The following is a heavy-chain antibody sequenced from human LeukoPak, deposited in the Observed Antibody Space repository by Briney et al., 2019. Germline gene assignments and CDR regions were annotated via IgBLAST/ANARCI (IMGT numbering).Heavy chain of an antibody. CDR1: GYTFTSYG. CDR3: ARARGYSRPNYYYYGMDV. D-gene: IGHD4-11*01. J-gene: IGHJ6*02. V-gene: IGHV1-18*01. CDR2: ISAYNGNT. Sequence: ASVKVSCTASGYTFTSYGISWVRQAPGQGLEWMGWISAYNGNTNYAQKLQGRVTMTTDTSTSTAYMELRSLRSDDTAVYYCARARGYSRPNYYYYGMDVWGQGTTVTVSS.